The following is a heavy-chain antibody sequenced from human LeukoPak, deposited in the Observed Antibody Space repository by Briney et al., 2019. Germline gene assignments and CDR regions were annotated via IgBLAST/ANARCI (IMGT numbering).Heavy chain of an antibody. CDR1: GGSISSSSYY. Sequence: PSETLSLTCTVSGGSISSSSYYWGWIRQPPGKGLEWIGSIYYSRSTYYNPSLKSRVTISVDTSKNQFSLKLSSVTAADTAVCYCARTSTYYDFRSGKLNWFDPWGQGTLVTVSS. V-gene: IGHV4-39*01. J-gene: IGHJ5*02. CDR2: IYYSRST. D-gene: IGHD3-3*01. CDR3: ARTSTYYDFRSGKLNWFDP.